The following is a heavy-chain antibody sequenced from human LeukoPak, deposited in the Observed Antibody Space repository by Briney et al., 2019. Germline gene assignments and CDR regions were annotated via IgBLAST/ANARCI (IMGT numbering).Heavy chain of an antibody. CDR3: ARESFVVVVAASKAYYYGVDV. J-gene: IGHJ6*02. CDR2: IYNSGST. CDR1: GGSISSYY. V-gene: IGHV4-59*01. Sequence: SETLSLTCTVSGGSISSYYWSWIRQPPGKGLEWIGYIYNSGSTNYNPSLKSRVTISVDTPRNQFSLKLTSVTAADTAVYYCARESFVVVVAASKAYYYGVDVWGQGTTVTVSS. D-gene: IGHD2-15*01.